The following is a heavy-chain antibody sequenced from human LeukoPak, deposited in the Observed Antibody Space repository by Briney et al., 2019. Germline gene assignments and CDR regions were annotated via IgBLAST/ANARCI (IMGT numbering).Heavy chain of an antibody. CDR2: IIPIFGTA. D-gene: IGHD3-10*01. CDR3: ARVVGSGSYSDY. V-gene: IGHV1-69*05. Sequence: GASVKVSCKASGGTFSSYAISWVRQAPGQGLEWMGRIIPIFGTANYAQKFRGRVTITTDESTSTAYMELSSLRSEDTAVYYCARVVGSGSYSDYWGQGALVTVSS. CDR1: GGTFSSYA. J-gene: IGHJ4*02.